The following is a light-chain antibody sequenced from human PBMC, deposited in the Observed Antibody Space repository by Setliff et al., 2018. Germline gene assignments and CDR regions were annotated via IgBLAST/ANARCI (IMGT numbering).Light chain of an antibody. CDR1: SSDVGGYNY. V-gene: IGLV2-14*01. J-gene: IGLJ1*01. CDR2: DVS. Sequence: QSVLAQPAAVSGSPGQSITISCAGTSSDVGGYNYVSWYQQYPGKAPKLMIYDVSKRPSGVPDRFSGSKSGNTASLTISGLQTEDEADYFCCSQKGINSVLLFGPGTKVTVL. CDR3: CSQKGINSVLL.